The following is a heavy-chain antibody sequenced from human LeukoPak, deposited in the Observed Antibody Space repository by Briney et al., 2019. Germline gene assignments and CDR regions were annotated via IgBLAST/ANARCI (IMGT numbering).Heavy chain of an antibody. V-gene: IGHV4-39*01. CDR3: ARRDYGGLLDY. Sequence: SETLSLTCTVSGDSIRSSRYHWAWIRQPPGKGLEWIGSSHYSGSTYYNPSLKSRATISVDTPKNQLSLKLNSATSSDTAVYFCARRDYGGLLDYWGQGTLVTVSS. D-gene: IGHD4-23*01. CDR2: SHYSGST. CDR1: GDSIRSSRYH. J-gene: IGHJ4*02.